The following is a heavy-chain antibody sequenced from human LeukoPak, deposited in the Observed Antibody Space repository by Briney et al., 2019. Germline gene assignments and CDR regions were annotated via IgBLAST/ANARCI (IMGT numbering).Heavy chain of an antibody. CDR1: GASISSYY. Sequence: SETLSLTCTVSGASISSYYWSWIRQPAGKALEWIGRIYVTGSTTYNPSLESRVTMSLDTSKNHFSLKLRSVTAADTAVYYCARDSGTTGEVKFDPWGQGTLVTVSP. D-gene: IGHD1-7*01. CDR3: ARDSGTTGEVKFDP. CDR2: IYVTGST. V-gene: IGHV4-4*07. J-gene: IGHJ5*02.